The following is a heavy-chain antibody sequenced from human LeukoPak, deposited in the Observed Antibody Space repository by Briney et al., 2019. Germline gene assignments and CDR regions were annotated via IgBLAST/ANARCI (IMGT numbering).Heavy chain of an antibody. J-gene: IGHJ4*02. D-gene: IGHD6-13*01. CDR2: ISGSGGST. CDR1: GFTFSSYW. CDR3: AKNSRTSFLLDY. Sequence: PGGSLRLSCAASGFTFSSYWMHWVRQAPGKGLEWVSAISGSGGSTYYADSVKGRFTISRHNSKNTLYLQMNSLRAEDTAVYYCAKNSRTSFLLDYWGQGTLVTVSS. V-gene: IGHV3-23*01.